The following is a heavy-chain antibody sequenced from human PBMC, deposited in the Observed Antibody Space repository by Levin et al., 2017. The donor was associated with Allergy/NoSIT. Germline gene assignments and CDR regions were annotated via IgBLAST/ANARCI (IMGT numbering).Heavy chain of an antibody. CDR2: IWYDGNVK. Sequence: GGSLRLSCTASGFTFNTYGMHWVRQAPGKGLEWVAIIWYDGNVKNYTDSVKGRFTVSRDNSKSTVYLQMNSLRAEDTAVYYCARAEVYHYDVLTDYYYYYMDVWGRGTTVIVSS. V-gene: IGHV3-33*01. CDR3: ARAEVYHYDVLTDYYYYYMDV. J-gene: IGHJ6*03. D-gene: IGHD3-9*01. CDR1: GFTFNTYG.